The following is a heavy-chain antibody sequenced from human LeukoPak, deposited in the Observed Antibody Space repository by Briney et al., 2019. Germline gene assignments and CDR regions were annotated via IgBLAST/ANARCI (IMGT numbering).Heavy chain of an antibody. Sequence: PGGSLRLSRAASGFTFSSYAMSWVRQAPGMGLEWVSAISGSFSTYYADSVRGRFTISRDNSKNTLYLQMNSLRAEDTAVYYCAKSKEDCCGSFDPWGQGTLVTVSS. D-gene: IGHD2-15*01. CDR2: ISGSFST. V-gene: IGHV3-23*01. CDR3: AKSKEDCCGSFDP. J-gene: IGHJ5*02. CDR1: GFTFSSYA.